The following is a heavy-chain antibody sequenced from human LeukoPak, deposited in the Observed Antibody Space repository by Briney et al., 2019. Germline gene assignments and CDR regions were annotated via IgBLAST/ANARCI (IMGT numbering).Heavy chain of an antibody. D-gene: IGHD3-10*01. V-gene: IGHV3-49*04. CDR2: IRGKAYGGTT. CDR3: TRVYDYYGSGNHGGIGAFDI. Sequence: PGRPLRLSCTAAGFTFGDYAMGWVRHDAGGGRGWVGLIRGKAYGGTTEYAASVKGRFNISRDDSKSIAYLQMNSLKTEDTAVYYCTRVYDYYGSGNHGGIGAFDIWGQGTMVTVSS. J-gene: IGHJ3*02. CDR1: GFTFGDYA.